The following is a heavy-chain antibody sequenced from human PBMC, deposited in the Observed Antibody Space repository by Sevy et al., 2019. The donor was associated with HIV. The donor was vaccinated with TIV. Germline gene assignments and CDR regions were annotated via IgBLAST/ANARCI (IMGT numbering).Heavy chain of an antibody. V-gene: IGHV3-23*01. CDR1: GFTFNNYA. CDR3: VRCWPLNS. Sequence: GGYLRLSCAASGFTFNNYAMNWVRQAPGRGLEWVSTISSTGSNALYANSVKGRFTASRDNSKNTLYLQMTRLRADDTAVSDCVRCWPLNSWGQGTPVTVSS. CDR2: ISSTGSNA. D-gene: IGHD2-8*01. J-gene: IGHJ5*02.